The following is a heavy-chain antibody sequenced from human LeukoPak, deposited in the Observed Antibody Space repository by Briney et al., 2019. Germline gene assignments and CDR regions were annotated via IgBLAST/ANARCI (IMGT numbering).Heavy chain of an antibody. D-gene: IGHD3-9*01. V-gene: IGHV3-21*06. J-gene: IGHJ4*02. CDR3: ARGHYDILTASYKWTPDY. Sequence: PGGSLRLSCEASGLTFSTFNMNWVRKAPGKGLEWVSSFPSGGTYTYYADSVKGRFTTSRDNAKNSLSLQLSSLRAEDTAVYYCARGHYDILTASYKWTPDYWGQGILVTVSS. CDR2: FPSGGTYT. CDR1: GLTFSTFN.